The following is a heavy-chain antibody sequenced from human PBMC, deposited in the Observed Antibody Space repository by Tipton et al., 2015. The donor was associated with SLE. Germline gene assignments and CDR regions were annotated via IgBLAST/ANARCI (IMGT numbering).Heavy chain of an antibody. CDR3: ARDYSGSYLDI. CDR2: IYTSGST. CDR1: GGSISSYY. J-gene: IGHJ3*02. V-gene: IGHV4-4*07. Sequence: LRLSCIVSGGSISSYYWSWIRQPAEKGLEWIGRIYTSGSTNYNPSLKSRVTMSVDTSKNQFSLNVRSVTAADTAVYYCARDYSGSYLDIWGQGTMVTVSS. D-gene: IGHD1-26*01.